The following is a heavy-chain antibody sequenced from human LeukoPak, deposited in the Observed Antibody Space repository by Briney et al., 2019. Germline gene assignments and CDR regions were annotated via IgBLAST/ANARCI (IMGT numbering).Heavy chain of an antibody. V-gene: IGHV1-2*02. J-gene: IGHJ4*02. CDR1: GYTFTGYY. D-gene: IGHD1-1*01. Sequence: ASVKVSCKASGYTFTGYYMHWVRQAPGQGLEWMGWINPNSGGTNYAQKFQGRVTMTRDTSISTAYVELSRLRSDDTAVYYCARARYGSGTTHLDYWGQGTLVTVSS. CDR2: INPNSGGT. CDR3: ARARYGSGTTHLDY.